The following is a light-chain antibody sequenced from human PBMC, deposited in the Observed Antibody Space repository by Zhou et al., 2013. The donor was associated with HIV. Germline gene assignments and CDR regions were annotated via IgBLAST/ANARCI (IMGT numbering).Light chain of an antibody. V-gene: IGKV1-9*01. J-gene: IGKJ2*01. CDR1: QDIINY. CDR2: GAS. CDR3: LQFKVHPRN. Sequence: QLTQSPYSLSASVGDRIIITCRASQDIINYLAWYRQKPGKAPELLIYGASTLQSGVPSRFSGSGSGTDFTLTISSLQPEDFATYYCLQFKVHPRNFGQGTKLESK.